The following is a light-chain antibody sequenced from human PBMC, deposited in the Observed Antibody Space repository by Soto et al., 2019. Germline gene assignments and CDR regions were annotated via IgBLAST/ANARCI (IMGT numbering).Light chain of an antibody. Sequence: DIQITQSPSTLSASVGDRVTSTCRASQSISSWLAWYQQKPGKAPKLLIYDASSLESGVPSRFSGRGSGKEFTLTISSLQPDDFATYYCQQYNSYWKFGQGTKVDIK. CDR3: QQYNSYWK. V-gene: IGKV1-5*01. CDR2: DAS. J-gene: IGKJ1*01. CDR1: QSISSW.